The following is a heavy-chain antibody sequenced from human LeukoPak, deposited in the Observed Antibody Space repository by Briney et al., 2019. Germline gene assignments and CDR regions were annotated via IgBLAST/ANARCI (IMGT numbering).Heavy chain of an antibody. CDR1: GGSISSYY. J-gene: IGHJ5*02. CDR3: ARHDDSSWYWFDP. CDR2: IYYSGST. Sequence: SETLSLTCTVSGGSISSYYWSWIRQPTGKGLEWIGYIYYSGSTNYNPSLRSRVTISVDTSKNQFSLKLSSVTAADTAVYYCARHDDSSWYWFDPWGQGTLVTVSS. D-gene: IGHD6-13*01. V-gene: IGHV4-59*08.